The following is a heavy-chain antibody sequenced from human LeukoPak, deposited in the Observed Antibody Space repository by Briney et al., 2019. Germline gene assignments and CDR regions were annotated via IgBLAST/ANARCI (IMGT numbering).Heavy chain of an antibody. CDR2: IKEGGSEK. D-gene: IGHD2-15*01. Sequence: GGSLRLSCAASGFTFSTYWMSWVRQAPGKGLEWVANIKEGGSEKYYVDSVKGRFTISRDNAKNSLYLQMNSLRAEDTALYYCARGYGWFDPWGQGTLVTVSS. CDR3: ARGYGWFDP. V-gene: IGHV3-7*05. J-gene: IGHJ5*02. CDR1: GFTFSTYW.